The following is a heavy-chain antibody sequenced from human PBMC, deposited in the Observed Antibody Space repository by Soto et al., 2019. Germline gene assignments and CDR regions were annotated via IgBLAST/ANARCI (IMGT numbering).Heavy chain of an antibody. CDR1: GGSFSDYL. J-gene: IGHJ6*02. CDR2: INDSGST. CDR3: ARTESRSYYYSGMDI. Sequence: SETLSLTCTVYGGSFSDYLWSWIRQSPGKGLEWIGEINDSGSTNYNSFLKGRVTVSLGTSKNQFSLKLRFVTAADTAVYYCARTESRSYYYSGMDIWGQGTTVTVSS. V-gene: IGHV4-34*01. D-gene: IGHD3-16*01.